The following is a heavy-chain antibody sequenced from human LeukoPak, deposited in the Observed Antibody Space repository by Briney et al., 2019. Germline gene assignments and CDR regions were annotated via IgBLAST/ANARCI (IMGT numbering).Heavy chain of an antibody. Sequence: GGSVRLSCAASGFTFTSYAVMWVRQAPGKGLEWVSDISGTSSTTSYTGPVTGPVTTSKNNSKITLYLQMNSLRAEETAVYYCAKGLYFDWLPTDYWGQGTLVTVSS. V-gene: IGHV3-23*01. CDR2: ISGTSSTT. CDR1: GFTFTSYA. D-gene: IGHD3-9*01. J-gene: IGHJ4*02. CDR3: AKGLYFDWLPTDY.